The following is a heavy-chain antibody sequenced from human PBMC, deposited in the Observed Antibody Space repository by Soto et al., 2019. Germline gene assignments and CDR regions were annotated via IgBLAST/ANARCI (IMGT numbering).Heavy chain of an antibody. V-gene: IGHV3-30-3*01. D-gene: IGHD3-22*01. CDR2: ISYDGSNK. J-gene: IGHJ4*02. Sequence: VGSLRLSCAASGFTFSSYAMHWVRQAPGKGLEWVAVISYDGSNKYYADSVKGRFTISRDNSKNTLYLQMNSLRAEDTAVYYCARDYESSGYLDYWGQGTLVTVSS. CDR3: ARDYESSGYLDY. CDR1: GFTFSSYA.